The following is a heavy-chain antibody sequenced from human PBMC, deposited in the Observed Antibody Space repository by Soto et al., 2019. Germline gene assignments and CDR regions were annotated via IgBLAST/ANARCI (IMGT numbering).Heavy chain of an antibody. D-gene: IGHD3-10*01. CDR1: GFTFSSYA. V-gene: IGHV3-23*01. Sequence: EVQLLESGGGLVQPGGSLRLSCAASGFTFSSYAMSWVRQAPGKGLEWVSAISGSGGSTYYADSVKGRFTISRDNSKNTLYLQMNSMRAEDTAVYYCAKASGWFGEFDYWGQGTLVTVAS. CDR3: AKASGWFGEFDY. J-gene: IGHJ4*02. CDR2: ISGSGGST.